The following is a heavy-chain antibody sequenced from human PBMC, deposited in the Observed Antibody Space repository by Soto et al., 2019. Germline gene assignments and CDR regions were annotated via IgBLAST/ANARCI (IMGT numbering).Heavy chain of an antibody. D-gene: IGHD2-2*01. CDR1: GFTFSGSA. J-gene: IGHJ6*02. V-gene: IGHV3-73*01. CDR2: IRSKAKRYAT. CDR3: TRLWEQYCSSTSCPNGMDV. Sequence: GGSLRLSCAASGFTFSGSAMHWVRQASGKGLEWVGRIRSKAKRYATAYAASVKGRFTISRDDSKNTAYLQMNSLKTEDTAVYYCTRLWEQYCSSTSCPNGMDVWGQGTTVTVSS.